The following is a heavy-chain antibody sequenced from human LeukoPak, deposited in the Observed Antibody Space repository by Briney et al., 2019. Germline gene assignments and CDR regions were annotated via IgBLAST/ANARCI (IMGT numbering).Heavy chain of an antibody. V-gene: IGHV3-23*01. J-gene: IGHJ4*02. CDR3: AKGFQGGFDY. D-gene: IGHD2-15*01. CDR1: GFTFSSYA. Sequence: QSGGSLRLSCGVSGFTFSSYAMSWVLQAPGNGLEWVSAISGSGGSTYYADSVKGRFTISRDNSKNTLYLQMNSLRAEDTAVYYCAKGFQGGFDYWGQGTLVTVSS. CDR2: ISGSGGST.